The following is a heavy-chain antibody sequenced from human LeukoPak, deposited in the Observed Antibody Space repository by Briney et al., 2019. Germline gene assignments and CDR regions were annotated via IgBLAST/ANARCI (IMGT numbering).Heavy chain of an antibody. CDR3: ARLTGGSREIIDY. D-gene: IGHD1-26*01. J-gene: IGHJ4*02. V-gene: IGHV1-2*02. CDR1: GYTFIGYY. Sequence: ASVKVSCKASGYTFIGYYMHWVRQAPGQGLEWMGWINPNSGGTNYAQKFQGRVTMTRDTSISTAYMELSRLRSDDTAVYYCARLTGGSREIIDYWGQGTLVTVSS. CDR2: INPNSGGT.